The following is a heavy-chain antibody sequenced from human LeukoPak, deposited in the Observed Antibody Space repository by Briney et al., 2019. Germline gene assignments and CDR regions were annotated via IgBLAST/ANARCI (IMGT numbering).Heavy chain of an antibody. J-gene: IGHJ6*02. D-gene: IGHD2-2*01. Sequence: MASETLSLTCAVYGGSFSGYYWSWIRQPPGKGLEWIGEINHSGSTNYNPSLKSRVTISVGTSKNQFSLKLSSVTAADTAVYYCARGPIVVVPAAIYYYYGMDVWGQGTTVTVSS. V-gene: IGHV4-34*01. CDR1: GGSFSGYY. CDR3: ARGPIVVVPAAIYYYYGMDV. CDR2: INHSGST.